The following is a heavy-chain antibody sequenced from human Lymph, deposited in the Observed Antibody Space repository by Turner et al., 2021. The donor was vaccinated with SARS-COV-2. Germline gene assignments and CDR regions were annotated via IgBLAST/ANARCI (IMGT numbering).Heavy chain of an antibody. CDR2: IYSGGST. V-gene: IGHV3-53*01. D-gene: IGHD3-3*01. J-gene: IGHJ6*02. CDR3: ARDLMEVGGMDV. CDR1: GFTVSRNY. Sequence: HPVESGGGLIDTGGSLRLSCAASGFTVSRNYMSWVRQAPGKGLEWVSVIYSGGSTYYADSVKGRFTISRDNSKNTLYLQMNSLRAEDTAVYYCARDLMEVGGMDVWGQGTTVTVSS.